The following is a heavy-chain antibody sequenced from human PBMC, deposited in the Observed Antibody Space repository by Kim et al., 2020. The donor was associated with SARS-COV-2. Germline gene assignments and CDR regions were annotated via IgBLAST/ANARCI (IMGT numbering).Heavy chain of an antibody. V-gene: IGHV3-53*01. CDR1: GFTVSSNY. J-gene: IGHJ6*02. CDR3: ARGWVLRYFDWLVGMDV. CDR2: IYSGGST. D-gene: IGHD3-9*01. Sequence: GGSLRLSCAASGFTVSSNYMSWVRQAPGKGLEWVSVIYSGGSTYYADSVKGRFTISRDNSKNTLYLQMNSLRAEDTAVYYCARGWVLRYFDWLVGMDVWGQGTTVTVSS.